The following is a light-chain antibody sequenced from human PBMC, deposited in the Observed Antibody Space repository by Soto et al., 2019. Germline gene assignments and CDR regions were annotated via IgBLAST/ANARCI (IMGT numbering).Light chain of an antibody. CDR1: QSISYW. Sequence: DIQMTQAPSTLSASVGDRVTITCRASQSISYWLAWYQQKPGKAPKVLIYAASSLQSGVPSRFSGSGSGTEFTLTISSLQAEDFATYYCLHHNSYPWTFGQGTKVDIK. J-gene: IGKJ1*01. CDR3: LHHNSYPWT. V-gene: IGKV1-5*01. CDR2: AAS.